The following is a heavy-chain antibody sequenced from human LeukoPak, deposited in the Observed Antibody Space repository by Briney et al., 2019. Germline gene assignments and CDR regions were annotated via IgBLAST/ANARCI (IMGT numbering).Heavy chain of an antibody. CDR3: ARDRRAEDTPYNWFDP. D-gene: IGHD6-25*01. J-gene: IGHJ5*02. Sequence: PGGSLRLSCAASGFTLSIYYMSWVRQAPGKGLEWVANIKQDGTGESYVDSVKGRFTISRDNTKNSLYLQMNSLKVEDTAVYYCARDRRAEDTPYNWFDPWGQGTLVTVSS. CDR2: IKQDGTGE. V-gene: IGHV3-7*01. CDR1: GFTLSIYY.